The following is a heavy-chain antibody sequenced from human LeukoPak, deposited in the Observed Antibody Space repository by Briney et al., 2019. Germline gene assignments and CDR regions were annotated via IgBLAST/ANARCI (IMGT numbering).Heavy chain of an antibody. V-gene: IGHV4-59*08. Sequence: SETLSLTCTVSGGSISSYYWSWIRQPPGKGLEWIGYIYYSGSTNYNPSLKSRVTISVDTSKNQFSLKLSSVTAADTAVYYCAGTPYSSSWYSLFDYWGQGTLVTVSS. CDR1: GGSISSYY. CDR3: AGTPYSSSWYSLFDY. CDR2: IYYSGST. D-gene: IGHD6-13*01. J-gene: IGHJ4*02.